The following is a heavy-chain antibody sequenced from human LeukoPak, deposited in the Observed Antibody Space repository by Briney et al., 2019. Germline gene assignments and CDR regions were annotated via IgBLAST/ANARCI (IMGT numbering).Heavy chain of an antibody. D-gene: IGHD2-2*01. CDR2: INPVGST. CDR1: GGSISGYY. J-gene: IGHJ4*02. CDR3: ARRVPAAMGGGFDY. Sequence: SETLSLTCSVSGGSISGYYWNWIRQPPGKRLEWLGYINPVGSTKYNPSPQSRVTISIDTSKNEFSLKLNSVTAADTAVYFCARRVPAAMGGGFDYWGQGILVTVSS. V-gene: IGHV4-59*01.